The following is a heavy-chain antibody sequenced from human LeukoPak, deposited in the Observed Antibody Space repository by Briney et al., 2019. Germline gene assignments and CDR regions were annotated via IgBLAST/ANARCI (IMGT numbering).Heavy chain of an antibody. D-gene: IGHD6-13*01. Sequence: GGSLRLSCAASGFTFSTYWMSWVHQAPGKGLEWVANIKQDGSEKYYVDSVKGRFTISRDNAKNSLYLQMNSLRAEDTAMYYCARDSAGNDYWGQGTLVTVSS. V-gene: IGHV3-7*01. CDR2: IKQDGSEK. J-gene: IGHJ4*02. CDR1: GFTFSTYW. CDR3: ARDSAGNDY.